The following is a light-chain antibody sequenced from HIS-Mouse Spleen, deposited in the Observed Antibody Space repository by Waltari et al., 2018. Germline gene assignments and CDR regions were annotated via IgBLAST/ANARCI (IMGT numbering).Light chain of an antibody. J-gene: IGLJ3*02. CDR1: SSDVGRYHL. CDR3: CSYAGSSTYWV. V-gene: IGLV2-23*01. Sequence: QSALTQPASVSGSPGQSITISCTGTSSDVGRYHLFSCYQQHPGKAPKLLIYEGSKRPSGVSNRFSGSQSGNTASLTISGLQAEDEADYYCCSYAGSSTYWVFGGGTKLTVL. CDR2: EGS.